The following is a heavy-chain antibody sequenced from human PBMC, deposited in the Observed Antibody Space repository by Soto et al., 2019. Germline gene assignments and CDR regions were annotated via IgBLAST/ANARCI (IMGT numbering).Heavy chain of an antibody. J-gene: IGHJ5*02. CDR1: GGTFSSYA. Sequence: QVQLVQSGAEVKKPGSSVKVSCKASGGTFSSYAISWVRQAPGQGLEWMRGIIPIFGTANYAQKFQGRVTITADESTSTAYMEPSSLRSEDTAVYYCARAEAAGPDWFDPWGPGTLVTVSS. D-gene: IGHD6-13*01. CDR3: ARAEAAGPDWFDP. V-gene: IGHV1-69*12. CDR2: IIPIFGTA.